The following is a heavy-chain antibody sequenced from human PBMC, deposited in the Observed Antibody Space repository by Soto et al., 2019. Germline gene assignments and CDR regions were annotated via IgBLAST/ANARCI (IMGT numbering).Heavy chain of an antibody. CDR3: ARACLNTAMNYYDSSGYGASNAFDI. J-gene: IGHJ3*02. Sequence: GASVKVSCKASGGTFSSYGISWVRQAPGQGLEWVGGNIPIFGTTKNAQRFQDRVTITADDSTGTAYMALNSLTFEDTAVYYCARACLNTAMNYYDSSGYGASNAFDIWGQGTMVTVSS. CDR2: NIPIFGTT. D-gene: IGHD3-22*01. CDR1: GGTFSSYG. V-gene: IGHV1-69*13.